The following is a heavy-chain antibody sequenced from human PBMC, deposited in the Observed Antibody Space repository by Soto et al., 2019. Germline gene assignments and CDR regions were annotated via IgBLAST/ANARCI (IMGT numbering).Heavy chain of an antibody. CDR3: AKDGAAGTLYYYYYGMDV. Sequence: GGSLRLSCAASGFTFSSYAMSWVRQAPGKGLEWVSAISGSGGSTYYADSVKGRFTISRDNSKNTLYLQMNSLRAEDTAVYYCAKDGAAGTLYYYYYGMDVWGQGTTVTVSS. V-gene: IGHV3-23*01. CDR2: ISGSGGST. CDR1: GFTFSSYA. J-gene: IGHJ6*02. D-gene: IGHD6-19*01.